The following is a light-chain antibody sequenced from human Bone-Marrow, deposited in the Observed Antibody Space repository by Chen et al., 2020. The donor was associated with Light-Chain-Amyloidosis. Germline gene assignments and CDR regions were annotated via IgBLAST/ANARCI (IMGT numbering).Light chain of an antibody. CDR1: QSVSSY. V-gene: IGKV3-11*01. J-gene: IGKJ5*01. CDR2: DAS. CDR3: QQRSKRPIT. Sequence: EIVLTQSPATLSLSPGERATLSCRASQSVSSYLAWYQQKPGQAPRLLIYDASNRATGIPARFSGSGSGTDFTLTSSSLEPEDFAVYYCQQRSKRPITFGQGTRLEIK.